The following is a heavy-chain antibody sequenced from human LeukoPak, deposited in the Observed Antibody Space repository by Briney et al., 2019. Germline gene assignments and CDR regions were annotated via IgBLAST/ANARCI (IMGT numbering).Heavy chain of an antibody. Sequence: PSETLSLTCSVSGGSISRSSFYWDWIRQPPGKGLEWIGSISYSGSTYYNPSLKSRVTISVDTSKNQFSLKLSSVTAADTAVYYCARHSSGSYYVFDYWGQGTLVTVSS. CDR2: ISYSGST. CDR3: ARHSSGSYYVFDY. J-gene: IGHJ4*02. CDR1: GGSISRSSFY. D-gene: IGHD1-26*01. V-gene: IGHV4-39*01.